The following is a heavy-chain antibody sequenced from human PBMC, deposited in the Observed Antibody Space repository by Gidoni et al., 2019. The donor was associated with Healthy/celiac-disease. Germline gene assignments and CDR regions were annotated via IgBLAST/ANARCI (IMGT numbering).Heavy chain of an antibody. CDR1: GSTFSSYA. CDR3: AKGIAAAGTSDFDY. Sequence: EVQLLESGGGLVQHGGSLRLACADSGSTFSSYAMSWVRQAPGKGLEWFSAISGSGVSTYYADSVKGRFTISRDNSKNTLYLQMNSLRAEDTAVYYCAKGIAAAGTSDFDYWGQGTLVTVSS. J-gene: IGHJ4*02. D-gene: IGHD6-13*01. V-gene: IGHV3-23*01. CDR2: ISGSGVST.